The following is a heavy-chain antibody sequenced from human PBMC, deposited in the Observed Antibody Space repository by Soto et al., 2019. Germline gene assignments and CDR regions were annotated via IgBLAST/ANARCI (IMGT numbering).Heavy chain of an antibody. Sequence: QVQLVKSGGEVKKPGASVKVSCQASGYTFNSYAISWVRQAPGQGLEWMGWISPSTGDTDQAQNFQDRVIMILDISTITVYMELSSLRSDDTAVYYCVRCYCSVGSCYACWHFDFWCRGTLVTVSS. V-gene: IGHV1-18*01. CDR3: VRCYCSVGSCYACWHFDF. CDR1: GYTFNSYA. J-gene: IGHJ5*01. D-gene: IGHD2-15*01. CDR2: ISPSTGDT.